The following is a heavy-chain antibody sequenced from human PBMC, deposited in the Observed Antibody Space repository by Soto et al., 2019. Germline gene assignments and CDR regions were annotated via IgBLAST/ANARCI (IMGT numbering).Heavy chain of an antibody. CDR1: GYTFSNYG. D-gene: IGHD2-2*01. CDR3: ARVVPGAEAWFGP. V-gene: IGHV1-18*01. Sequence: QVPLVQSGGEVKRPGVSVKVSCKTSGYTFSNYGITWVRQAPGQPLEWLGGISLYSDGTNYAQKFQGRVSMTTDTSPATAYRQLRSLRSDDTAVYYCARVVPGAEAWFGPWGQGTLVTVSS. CDR2: ISLYSDGT. J-gene: IGHJ5*02.